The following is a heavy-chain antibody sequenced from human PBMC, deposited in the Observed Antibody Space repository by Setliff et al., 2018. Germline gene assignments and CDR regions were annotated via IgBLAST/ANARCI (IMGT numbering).Heavy chain of an antibody. V-gene: IGHV3-72*01. Sequence: GGSLRLSCIISGFTFSDHYMDWVRQAPGKGLEWVGRSRNKANNYITEYAASVKDRFTIPRDESEQPLCLQMSSLKTEDTAVYYCARAGYGKGYDYWGQGTLVTVSS. CDR2: SRNKANNYIT. D-gene: IGHD3-10*01. CDR1: GFTFSDHY. CDR3: ARAGYGKGYDY. J-gene: IGHJ4*02.